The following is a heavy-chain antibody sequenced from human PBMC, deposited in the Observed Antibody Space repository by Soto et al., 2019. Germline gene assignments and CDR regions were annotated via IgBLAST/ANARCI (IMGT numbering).Heavy chain of an antibody. CDR1: GFTFSSHT. CDR3: ARLQGRTGDFDY. CDR2: ISSSSSTI. V-gene: IGHV3-48*02. D-gene: IGHD7-27*01. J-gene: IGHJ4*02. Sequence: RLSCAASGFTFSSHTMNWVRQAPGKGLEWVSYISSSSSTIYYTDSVKGRFTISRDNAKNSRYLQMNSLRDEDAAVYYCARLQGRTGDFDYWGRGNLVTV.